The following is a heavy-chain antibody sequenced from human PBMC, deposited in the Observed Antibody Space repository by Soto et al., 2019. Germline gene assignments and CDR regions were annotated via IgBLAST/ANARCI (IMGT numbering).Heavy chain of an antibody. Sequence: EVQLVESGGGLVQPGGSLRLSCAASGFTFRNNVMNWVRQAPGKGLEWVSAITDNGGSTYYADSVKGRCTISRDNSKNTLYLQMNSLIAEDTAVYYCAKEVYGAARGGMDVWGQGTTVTVSS. D-gene: IGHD3-10*01. CDR1: GFTFRNNV. V-gene: IGHV3-23*04. CDR2: ITDNGGST. CDR3: AKEVYGAARGGMDV. J-gene: IGHJ6*02.